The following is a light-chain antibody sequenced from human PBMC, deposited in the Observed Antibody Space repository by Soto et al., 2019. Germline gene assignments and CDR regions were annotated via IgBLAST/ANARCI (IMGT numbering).Light chain of an antibody. CDR3: SSYTSSSTRV. J-gene: IGLJ1*01. CDR2: EVS. Sequence: QSALTQPASVSGSPGQSITISCTGTSSDIGGYHYVSWYQQDPGKAPKLMIYEVSNRPSGVSNRFSGSKSGNTASLTISGLQAEDEADYYCSSYTSSSTRVFGTGTKVTVL. CDR1: SSDIGGYHY. V-gene: IGLV2-14*01.